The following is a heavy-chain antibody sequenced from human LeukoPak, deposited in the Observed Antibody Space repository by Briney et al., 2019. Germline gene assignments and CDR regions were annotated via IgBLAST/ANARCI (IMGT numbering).Heavy chain of an antibody. D-gene: IGHD6-13*01. CDR3: ARGEYSSSWYSPHY. CDR1: GFTFSNAW. V-gene: IGHV3-15*01. Sequence: GGSLRLSCAASGFTFSNAWMSWVRQAPGKGLEWVGRIKSKTDGGTTDYAAPVKGRFTISRDDSKNTLYLQMNSLRAEDTAVYYCARGEYSSSWYSPHYWGQGTLVTVSS. CDR2: IKSKTDGGTT. J-gene: IGHJ4*02.